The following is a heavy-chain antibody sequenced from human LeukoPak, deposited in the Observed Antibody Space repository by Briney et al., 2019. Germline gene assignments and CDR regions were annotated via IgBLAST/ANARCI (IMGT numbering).Heavy chain of an antibody. CDR1: GFTFSSYS. D-gene: IGHD6-19*01. CDR3: ARGRIAVAGTYIPSNWGPQLYYMDV. CDR2: ISGSSSYI. Sequence: PGGSLRLSCAASGFTFSSYSMSWVRQAPGKGLEWVSFISGSSSYIYYADSVKGRFTISRDSAENSLYLQMNSLRAEDTAVYYCARGRIAVAGTYIPSNWGPQLYYMDVWGKGTTVTVSS. J-gene: IGHJ6*03. V-gene: IGHV3-21*01.